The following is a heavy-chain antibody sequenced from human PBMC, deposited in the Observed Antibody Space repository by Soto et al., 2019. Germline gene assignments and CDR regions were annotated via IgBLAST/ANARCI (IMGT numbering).Heavy chain of an antibody. V-gene: IGHV3-9*01. Sequence: EVQLVESGGGLVQPGRSLRLSCAASGFTFDDYAMHWVRRAPGKGLEWVSSISWNSNIIGYADSVKGHFTISRDNAKNSLDLQINSLRPEDTDLYYCAKGGPDGFCSGGRCYFDYWGQGTLVTVSS. D-gene: IGHD2-15*01. CDR1: GFTFDDYA. J-gene: IGHJ4*02. CDR2: ISWNSNII. CDR3: AKGGPDGFCSGGRCYFDY.